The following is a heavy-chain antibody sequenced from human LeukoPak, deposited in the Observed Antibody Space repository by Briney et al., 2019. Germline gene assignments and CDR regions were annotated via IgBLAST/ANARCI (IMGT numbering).Heavy chain of an antibody. Sequence: GGSLRLSCAASGFTFNDYYMSWIRQAPGKGLEWLSYINIGGTNTHYAGSVKGRFTISRDNAKKSLYLEMNNLRAEDTAAYYCATDGAGFDTWGQGVLVTVSS. V-gene: IGHV3-11*01. CDR3: ATDGAGFDT. CDR2: INIGGTNT. CDR1: GFTFNDYY. J-gene: IGHJ5*02.